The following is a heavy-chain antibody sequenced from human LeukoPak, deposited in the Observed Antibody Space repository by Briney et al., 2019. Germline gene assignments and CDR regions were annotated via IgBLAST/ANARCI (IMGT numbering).Heavy chain of an antibody. CDR2: VKQDGSEK. CDR1: GFTFSSYW. V-gene: IGHV3-7*01. J-gene: IGHJ4*02. Sequence: GGSLRLSCSASGFTFSSYWVTWFRQAPGKGLEWVANVKQDGSEKNYVDSVKGRFTISRDNAKNSLYLQMNSLRVDDTAVYYCARGHRAWSYWGQGTLVTVSS. CDR3: ARGHRAWSY. D-gene: IGHD3-3*01.